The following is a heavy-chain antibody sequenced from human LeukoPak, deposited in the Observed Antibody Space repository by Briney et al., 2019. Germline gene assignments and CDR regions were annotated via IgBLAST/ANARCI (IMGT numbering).Heavy chain of an antibody. CDR3: ATDRGNYNGDSLDM. D-gene: IGHD1-26*01. V-gene: IGHV1-2*06. CDR1: GYSFTGYY. J-gene: IGHJ3*02. Sequence: ASVKVSCKASGYSFTGYYMHWVRQAPGQGLEWVGRISPNSGGTKYAQKFQGRVTLTRDTSISTAYMELSRLTAGDTAVYFCATDRGNYNGDSLDMWGQGTMVTVSS. CDR2: ISPNSGGT.